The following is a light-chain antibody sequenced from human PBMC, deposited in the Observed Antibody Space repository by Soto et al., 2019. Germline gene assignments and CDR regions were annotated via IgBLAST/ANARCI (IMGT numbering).Light chain of an antibody. CDR3: QHADSFPWT. CDR1: QDIKMW. Sequence: DIQMTQSPSSVSASVGDRVTITCRASQDIKMWLAWYQQKPGGAPRLLIYATSSLQSGIPSRFSGGASGTEFTLTIDGLQPEDFATYYCQHADSFPWTFGQGTKVEV. CDR2: ATS. J-gene: IGKJ1*01. V-gene: IGKV1-12*01.